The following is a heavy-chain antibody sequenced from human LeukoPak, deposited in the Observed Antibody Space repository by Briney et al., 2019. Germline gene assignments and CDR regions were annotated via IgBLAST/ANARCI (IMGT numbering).Heavy chain of an antibody. J-gene: IGHJ5*01. V-gene: IGHV2-5*02. CDR2: FYWDDEK. D-gene: IGHD3-16*01. CDR3: VHGLGVGGVDDWFDS. CDR1: GLSLTSSGVG. Sequence: RVSGPTLVKPTQTLTLTCTLSGLSLTSSGVGVGWIRQPPGKALEWLVVFYWDDEKRYSPSLRNRLTVTKDASKNQVVLTMTNMDPVDTGTYYCVHGLGVGGVDDWFDSSGQGTQVTVSS.